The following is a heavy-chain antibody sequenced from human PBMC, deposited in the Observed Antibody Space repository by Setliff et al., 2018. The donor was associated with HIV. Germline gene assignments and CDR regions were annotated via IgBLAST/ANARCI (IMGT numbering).Heavy chain of an antibody. CDR3: ARMVREDRGGGSIFRWLDP. Sequence: SGPTLVNPTQTLKLTCTFSGFSLTTSGMSVSWIRQPPGKALEWLARIDWDDDKRYTPSLNNRLTITKGTSKNQVVLTMTNMDPADTATYYCARMVREDRGGGSIFRWLDPWGQGILVTVSS. J-gene: IGHJ5*02. V-gene: IGHV2-70*11. CDR2: IDWDDDK. CDR1: GFSLTTSGMS. D-gene: IGHD3-10*01.